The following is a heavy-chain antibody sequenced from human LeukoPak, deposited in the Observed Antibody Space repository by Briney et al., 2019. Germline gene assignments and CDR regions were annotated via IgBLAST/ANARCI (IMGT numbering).Heavy chain of an antibody. Sequence: ASVKVSCKASGYTFSNYDINWVRLVAGHGLEWMGWMNPRSGGTGYAQKLQGRVTMTTDTSTSTAYMELRSLRSDDTAVYYCARDISESTLRLGELSLDYWGQGTLVTVSS. CDR3: ARDISESTLRLGELSLDY. CDR1: GYTFSNYD. V-gene: IGHV1-8*02. CDR2: MNPRSGGT. J-gene: IGHJ4*02. D-gene: IGHD3-16*02.